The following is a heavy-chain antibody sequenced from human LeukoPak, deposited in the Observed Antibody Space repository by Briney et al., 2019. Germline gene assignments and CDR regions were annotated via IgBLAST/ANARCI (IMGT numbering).Heavy chain of an antibody. Sequence: ASVKVSCKASGGTFSSYTITWVRQAPGQGLERMGGIIPIFGTANYAQKFQGRVTITADESTSTAYMELSSVRSKDTAVYYCARVNCGGDCYSDRGAFDIWGQGTMVTVSS. V-gene: IGHV1-69*13. CDR1: GGTFSSYT. J-gene: IGHJ3*02. CDR2: IIPIFGTA. D-gene: IGHD2-21*02. CDR3: ARVNCGGDCYSDRGAFDI.